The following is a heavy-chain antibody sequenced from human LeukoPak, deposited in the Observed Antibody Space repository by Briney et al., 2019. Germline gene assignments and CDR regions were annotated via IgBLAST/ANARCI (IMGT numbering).Heavy chain of an antibody. CDR1: GFTFDDYA. V-gene: IGHV3-9*01. Sequence: SLRLSCAASGFTFDDYAMHWVRQAPGKGLEWVSGISWNSGSIGYADSVKGRFTISRDNAKNSLYLQMSSLRAEDTALYYCAKDRGRWLQYPDYWGQGTLVTVSS. D-gene: IGHD5-24*01. CDR2: ISWNSGSI. J-gene: IGHJ4*02. CDR3: AKDRGRWLQYPDY.